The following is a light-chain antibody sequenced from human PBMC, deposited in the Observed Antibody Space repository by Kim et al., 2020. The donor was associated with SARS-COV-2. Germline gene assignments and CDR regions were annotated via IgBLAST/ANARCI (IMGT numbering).Light chain of an antibody. CDR1: SSDIGGYNY. CDR3: SSYRSSSTSV. Sequence: GQSITISCIGTSSDIGGYNYVSWYQQYPGKAPTLMIYDVNKRPSGVSNRFSGSKSRNTASLTISGLQADDEADYYCSSYRSSSTSVFGGGTKLTVL. CDR2: DVN. J-gene: IGLJ3*02. V-gene: IGLV2-14*03.